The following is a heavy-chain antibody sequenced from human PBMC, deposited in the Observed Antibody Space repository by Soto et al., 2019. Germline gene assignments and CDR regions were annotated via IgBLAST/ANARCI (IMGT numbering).Heavy chain of an antibody. V-gene: IGHV1-58*01. D-gene: IGHD3-10*01. Sequence: SVKVSCKASGFTFTSAGVQWVRQARGQRLEWIGWIVVGSGNTNYAQKFQERVTITRDMSTSTAYMELSSLRSEDTAVYYCAALKRGRYGMDVWGQGTTVTVSS. J-gene: IGHJ6*02. CDR1: GFTFTSAG. CDR2: IVVGSGNT. CDR3: AALKRGRYGMDV.